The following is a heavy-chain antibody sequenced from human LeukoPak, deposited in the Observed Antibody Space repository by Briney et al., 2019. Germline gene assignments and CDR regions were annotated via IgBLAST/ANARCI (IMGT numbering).Heavy chain of an antibody. V-gene: IGHV1-18*01. CDR2: ISAYNGNT. D-gene: IGHD2-15*01. CDR3: ARDSAYCSGGSCYSGVTDY. J-gene: IGHJ4*02. CDR1: GYTFTSYG. Sequence: WASVKVSCKASGYTFTSYGISWVRQAPGQGLEWMGWISAYNGNTNYAQKLQGRVTMTTDTSTSTAYMELRSLRSDDTAVYYCARDSAYCSGGSCYSGVTDYWGQGTRVTVSS.